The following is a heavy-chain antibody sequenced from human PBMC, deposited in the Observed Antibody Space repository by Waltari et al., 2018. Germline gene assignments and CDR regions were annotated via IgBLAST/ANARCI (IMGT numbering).Heavy chain of an antibody. CDR2: IRASGGNT. D-gene: IGHD5-18*01. CDR1: GFTFSSYA. Sequence: EVQLLESGGGLAQPGGSLRLSCAASGFTFSSYAMSWVRQAPGKGLEGVSHIRASGGNTYYADSVKGRFTSSRDNMKNTINLQMNSLRAEDTAVYFCAKGDTGRSAPSDYWGQGTLVTVSS. J-gene: IGHJ4*02. V-gene: IGHV3-23*01. CDR3: AKGDTGRSAPSDY.